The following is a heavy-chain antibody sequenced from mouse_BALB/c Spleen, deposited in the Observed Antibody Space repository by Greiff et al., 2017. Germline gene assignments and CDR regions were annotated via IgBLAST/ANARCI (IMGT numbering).Heavy chain of an antibody. CDR1: GYTFTSYW. CDR2: INPSTGYT. D-gene: IGHD1-1*01. CDR3: ARAPHYGSSHYYAMDY. V-gene: IGHV1-7*01. Sequence: VQLQQSGAELAKPGASVKMSCKASGYTFTSYWMHWVKQRPGQGLEWIGYINPSTGYTEYNQKFKDKATLTADKSSSTAYMQLSSLTSEDSAVYYCARAPHYGSSHYYAMDYWGQGTSVTVSS. J-gene: IGHJ4*01.